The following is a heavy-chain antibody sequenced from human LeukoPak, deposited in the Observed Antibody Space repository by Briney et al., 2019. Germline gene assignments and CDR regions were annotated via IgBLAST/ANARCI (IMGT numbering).Heavy chain of an antibody. D-gene: IGHD3-16*02. Sequence: SQTLSLTCSVSGDSIDSGGYYWSWIRQHPGKGLEWIGDIYHSGNTYYNASLKNRIIISVDTSKNQFSLKLSSVTAADTAVYYCARFAPTIYTTPHVSSDPDAFDIWGQGTMVTVSS. J-gene: IGHJ3*02. CDR1: GDSIDSGGYY. CDR2: IYHSGNT. V-gene: IGHV4-31*03. CDR3: ARFAPTIYTTPHVSSDPDAFDI.